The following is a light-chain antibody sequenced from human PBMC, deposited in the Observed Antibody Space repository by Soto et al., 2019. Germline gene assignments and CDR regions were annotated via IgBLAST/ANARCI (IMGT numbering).Light chain of an antibody. V-gene: IGKV1-39*01. Sequence: DIQMTQSPSSLSASIEDRVTITCRASQYINSHLNWYQQKPGKAPKVVIYAASRLQSGVPSRFSGSGSGTEFTLTISSLEPEDFATYYCQQSHITTLFTFGKGTKLEIK. CDR3: QQSHITTLFT. CDR2: AAS. J-gene: IGKJ2*01. CDR1: QYINSH.